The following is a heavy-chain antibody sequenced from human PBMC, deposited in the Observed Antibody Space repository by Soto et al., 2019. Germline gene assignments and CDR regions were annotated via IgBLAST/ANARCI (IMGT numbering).Heavy chain of an antibody. CDR2: ISSSGGST. Sequence: TGGSLRLCFGASGFPFRNYHMTLVRPAPGKELEWVSRISSSGGSTDYADSGKGRFTISRDNSQNTLNLQMNSLRAEDTAIYFCAKNQHAMAHDYWGPGTLVTVSS. CDR1: GFPFRNYH. V-gene: IGHV3-23*01. CDR3: AKNQHAMAHDY. J-gene: IGHJ4*02. D-gene: IGHD2-8*01.